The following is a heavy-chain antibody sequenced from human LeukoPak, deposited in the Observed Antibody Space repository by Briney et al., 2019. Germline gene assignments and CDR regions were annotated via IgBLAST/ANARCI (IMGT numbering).Heavy chain of an antibody. J-gene: IGHJ4*02. Sequence: GGSLRLSCAASGFTFSSYAMSWVRQAPGKGLEWVSAISGSGGSTYYADSVKGRFTISRDNAKNTLYLQMNSLRAEDTAVYYCARDLGGGYDSSGLGYWGQGTLVTVSS. CDR3: ARDLGGGYDSSGLGY. V-gene: IGHV3-23*01. CDR2: ISGSGGST. CDR1: GFTFSSYA. D-gene: IGHD3-22*01.